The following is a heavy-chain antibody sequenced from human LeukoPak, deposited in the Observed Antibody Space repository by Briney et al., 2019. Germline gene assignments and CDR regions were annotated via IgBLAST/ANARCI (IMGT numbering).Heavy chain of an antibody. CDR1: GFTFSSYA. D-gene: IGHD3-9*01. CDR2: ISGSGGST. Sequence: GGSPRLSCAASGFTFSSYAMSWVRQAPGKGLEWVSAISGSGGSTYYADSVKGRFTISRDNSKNTLYLQMNSLRAEDTAVYYCAKGPRTHYDILTDYWGQGTLVTVSS. CDR3: AKGPRTHYDILTDY. J-gene: IGHJ4*02. V-gene: IGHV3-23*01.